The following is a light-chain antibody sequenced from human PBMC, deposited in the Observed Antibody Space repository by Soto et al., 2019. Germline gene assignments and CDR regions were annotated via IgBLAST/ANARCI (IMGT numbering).Light chain of an antibody. V-gene: IGKV1-33*01. CDR3: QQYENLPT. CDR2: DAS. CDR1: QNINNY. Sequence: DIQMTQSPSSLSASVGDRVTVTCQASQNINNYLNWYQQKPGRAPKLLSYDASNLEARVPSRFRVSGSGTDFTVTISRLQPEDIATYYCQQYENLPTFGQGTRLEIK. J-gene: IGKJ5*01.